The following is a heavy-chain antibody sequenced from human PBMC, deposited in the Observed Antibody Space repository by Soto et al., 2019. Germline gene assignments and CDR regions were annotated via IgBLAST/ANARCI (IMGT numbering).Heavy chain of an antibody. CDR3: ARENGVAVGTILYYFDH. CDR1: GGTYP. J-gene: IGHJ4*02. Sequence: QMQLVQSGAEVKKPGSSVKVSCEASGGTYPISWVRQAPGQGLEWMGSIIPMFGTTNYAQNFQGRVALTADKSTNTAYMELSSLRSDDTAVYFCARENGVAVGTILYYFDHWGQGTQVTVSS. D-gene: IGHD5-12*01. CDR2: IIPMFGTT. V-gene: IGHV1-69*06.